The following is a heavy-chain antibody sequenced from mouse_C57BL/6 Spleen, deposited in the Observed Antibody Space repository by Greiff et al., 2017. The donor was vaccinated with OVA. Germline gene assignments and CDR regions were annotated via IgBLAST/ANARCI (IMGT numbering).Heavy chain of an antibody. CDR2: ISSGSSTI. V-gene: IGHV5-17*01. Sequence: DVKLQESGGGLVKPGGSLKLSCAASGFTFSDYGMHWVRQAPEKGLEWVAYISSGSSTIYYADPVKGRFTISRDNAKNTLFLQMTSLRSEDTAMYYCARRRDYAMDYWGQGTSVTVSS. J-gene: IGHJ4*01. CDR3: ARRRDYAMDY. CDR1: GFTFSDYG.